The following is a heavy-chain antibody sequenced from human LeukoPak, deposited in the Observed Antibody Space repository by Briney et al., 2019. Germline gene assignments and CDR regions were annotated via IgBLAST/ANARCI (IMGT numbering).Heavy chain of an antibody. CDR3: ARGRSTGYPYYFEY. V-gene: IGHV1-8*03. D-gene: IGHD5-12*01. CDR2: MNPNSGST. J-gene: IGHJ4*02. CDR1: GYTFTNYD. Sequence: VASVKVSCKASGYTFTNYDINWVRQATGQGLEWMGWMNPNSGSTGYAQKFQGRVTITRNTSISTAYMELSGLRSEDTAVYYCARGRSTGYPYYFEYWGQGTLVTVSS.